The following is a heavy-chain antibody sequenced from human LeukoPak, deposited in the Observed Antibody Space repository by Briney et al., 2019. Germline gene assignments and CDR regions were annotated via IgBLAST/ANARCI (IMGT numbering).Heavy chain of an antibody. J-gene: IGHJ4*02. CDR3: ARDGGRYCSSTSCYGGDY. CDR2: IIPILGIA. CDR1: GGTFSSYA. Sequence: SVKVSCKASGGTFSSYAISWVRQAPGQGLEWMGRIIPILGIANYAQKFQGRVTITADKSTSTAYMELSSLRSEDTAVYYCARDGGRYCSSTSCYGGDYWGQGTLVTVSS. D-gene: IGHD2-2*01. V-gene: IGHV1-69*04.